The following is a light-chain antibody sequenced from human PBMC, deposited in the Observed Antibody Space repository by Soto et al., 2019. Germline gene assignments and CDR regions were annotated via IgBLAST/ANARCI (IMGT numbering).Light chain of an antibody. CDR3: CSYAGSYTFYV. J-gene: IGLJ1*01. Sequence: QSALTQPASVSGSPGQSITISCTGTSSDVGSYNLVSWYQQHPGKAPKLLIYEGSKRPSGVSNRFSGSKSGNTASLTISGLQPEDEADYYCCSYAGSYTFYVFGTGTKLTVL. V-gene: IGLV2-23*01. CDR1: SSDVGSYNL. CDR2: EGS.